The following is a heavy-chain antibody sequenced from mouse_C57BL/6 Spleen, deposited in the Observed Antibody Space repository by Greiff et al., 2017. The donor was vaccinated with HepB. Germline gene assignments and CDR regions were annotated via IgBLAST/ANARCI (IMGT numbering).Heavy chain of an antibody. CDR1: GYTFTSYW. J-gene: IGHJ2*01. Sequence: QVQLQQPGAELVMPGASVKLSCKASGYTFTSYWMHWVKQRPGQGLEWIGEIDPSDSYTNYNQKFKGKSTLTVDKSSSTAYMQLSSLTSEDSAVYYCARGGLTPDYCGQGTTLTVSS. CDR3: ARGGLTPDY. CDR2: IDPSDSYT. V-gene: IGHV1-69*01. D-gene: IGHD4-1*01.